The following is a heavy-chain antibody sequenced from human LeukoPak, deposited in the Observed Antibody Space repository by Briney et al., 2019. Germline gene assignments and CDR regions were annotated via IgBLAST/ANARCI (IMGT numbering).Heavy chain of an antibody. CDR2: IWYDGSNK. CDR1: GFTSSSYG. Sequence: PGRSLRLSCAASGFTSSSYGMHWVRQAPGKGLEWVAVIWYDGSNKYYADSVKGRFTISRDNSKNTLYLQMNSLRAEDTAVYYCARDFYVGSGSYYIGYWGQGTLVTVSS. D-gene: IGHD3-10*01. J-gene: IGHJ4*02. CDR3: ARDFYVGSGSYYIGY. V-gene: IGHV3-33*01.